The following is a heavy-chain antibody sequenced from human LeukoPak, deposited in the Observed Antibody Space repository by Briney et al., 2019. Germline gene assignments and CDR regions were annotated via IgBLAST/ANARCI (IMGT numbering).Heavy chain of an antibody. CDR3: ANSGGSSYWFDP. Sequence: PSETLSLTCTVSGYSISSGYYWGWIRQSPGKGLEWIGNIYHSGSTYYNPSLKSRVTISVDTSKNQFSLKMSSVTAADTAVYYCANSGGSSYWFDPWGQGTLVTVSS. J-gene: IGHJ5*02. D-gene: IGHD6-6*01. CDR1: GYSISSGYY. CDR2: IYHSGST. V-gene: IGHV4-38-2*02.